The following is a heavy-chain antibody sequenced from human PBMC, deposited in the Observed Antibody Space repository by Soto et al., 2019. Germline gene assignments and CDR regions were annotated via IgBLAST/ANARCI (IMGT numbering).Heavy chain of an antibody. CDR3: ARGYGYFRQ. V-gene: IGHV4-34*01. Sequence: SETLSLTCDVSGDSFGGYFCNWLRKAQGQGLEWIGEISQVGRARYNPSLETRITTSVDKSKNQFSLNLTSVTDADTAVYYCARGYGYFRQWGQGALVTVS. J-gene: IGHJ4*02. CDR1: GDSFGGYF. D-gene: IGHD4-17*01. CDR2: ISQVGRA.